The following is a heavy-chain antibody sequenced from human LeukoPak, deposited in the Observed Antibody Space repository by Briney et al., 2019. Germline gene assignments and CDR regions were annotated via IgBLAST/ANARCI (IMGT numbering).Heavy chain of an antibody. V-gene: IGHV3-33*01. CDR3: ARGVGYSFGTGDY. Sequence: GGSLKLSCAASGFTFSNSGIHWVRQAPGKGLEWVALIWYDGSNEYYADSVKGRFTISRDNSKNTLYLQMTSLRAEDTAIYCCARGVGYSFGTGDYWGQGTLVTVSS. J-gene: IGHJ4*02. CDR1: GFTFSNSG. D-gene: IGHD5-18*01. CDR2: IWYDGSNE.